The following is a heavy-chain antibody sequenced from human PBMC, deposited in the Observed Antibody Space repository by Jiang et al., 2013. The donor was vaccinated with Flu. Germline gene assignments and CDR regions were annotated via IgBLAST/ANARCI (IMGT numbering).Heavy chain of an antibody. CDR1: GFTFSSYG. Sequence: VQLVESGGGVVQPGRSLRLSCAASGFTFSSYGMHWVRQAPGKGLEWVAVIWYDGSNKYYADSVKGRFTISRDNSKNTLYLQMNSLRAEDTAVYYCARDPGALGAMPTPYYFDYWGQGTLVTVSS. CDR2: IWYDGSNK. CDR3: ARDPGALGAMPTPYYFDY. D-gene: IGHD1-26*01. J-gene: IGHJ4*02. V-gene: IGHV3-33*08.